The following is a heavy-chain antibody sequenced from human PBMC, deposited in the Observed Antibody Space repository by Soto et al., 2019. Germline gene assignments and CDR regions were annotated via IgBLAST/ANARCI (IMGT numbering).Heavy chain of an antibody. CDR2: ISWNSGSI. CDR1: GFTFDDYD. Sequence: EVQLVESGGGLVQPGRSLRLSCAASGFTFDDYDMHWVRQAPGEGLEWVSGISWNSGSIGYADSVKGRFTISRDNAKNSLYLQMNSLRAEDTALYYCAKDRGLVLSFYFDYWGQGTLVTVSS. CDR3: AKDRGLVLSFYFDY. V-gene: IGHV3-9*01. D-gene: IGHD6-19*01. J-gene: IGHJ4*02.